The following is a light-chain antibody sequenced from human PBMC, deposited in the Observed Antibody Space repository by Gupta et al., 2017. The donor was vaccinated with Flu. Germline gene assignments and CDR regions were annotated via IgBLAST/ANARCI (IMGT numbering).Light chain of an antibody. CDR2: GNN. V-gene: IGLV1-40*01. CDR3: QSPDSSLSAVV. CDR1: SSNIGAGYD. Sequence: QSVLTQPPSVSGAPGQRVTISCTGSSSNIGAGYDVHWYQQFPGTAPKVLLEGNNNRPSGVPGRFSGYKSGTSASLAINGLHAEDEADDYCQSPDSSLSAVVFGGGTKLTVL. J-gene: IGLJ2*01.